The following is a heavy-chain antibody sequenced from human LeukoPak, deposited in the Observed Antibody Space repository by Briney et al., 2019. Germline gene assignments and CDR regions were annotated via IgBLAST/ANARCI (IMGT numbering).Heavy chain of an antibody. CDR3: ATEPSVYSSSCYLVN. D-gene: IGHD6-13*01. Sequence: GGSLRLSCAASGFTFSNYGMHWVRQAPGKGLEWVAVISYDGSNKYYGDSVKGRFTISRDNSKNTLFLQMNSLRAEDTGVYYCATEPSVYSSSCYLVNWGQGTLVTVSS. J-gene: IGHJ4*02. CDR1: GFTFSNYG. CDR2: ISYDGSNK. V-gene: IGHV3-30*03.